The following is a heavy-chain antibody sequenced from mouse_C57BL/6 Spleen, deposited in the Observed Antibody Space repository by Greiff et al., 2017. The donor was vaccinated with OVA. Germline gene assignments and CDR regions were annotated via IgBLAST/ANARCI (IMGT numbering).Heavy chain of an antibody. Sequence: VKVVESGPELVKPGASVKISCKASGYAFSSSWMNWVKQRPGKGLEWIGRIYPGDGDTNYNGKFKGKATLTADKSSSTAYMQLSSLTSEDSAVYFCARGLPRGYFDVWGTGTTVTVSS. V-gene: IGHV1-82*01. CDR1: GYAFSSSW. J-gene: IGHJ1*03. CDR3: ARGLPRGYFDV. CDR2: IYPGDGDT. D-gene: IGHD3-1*01.